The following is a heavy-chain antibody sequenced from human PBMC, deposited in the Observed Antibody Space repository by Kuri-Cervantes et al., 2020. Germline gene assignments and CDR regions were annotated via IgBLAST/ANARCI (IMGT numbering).Heavy chain of an antibody. V-gene: IGHV5-51*01. J-gene: IGHJ4*02. CDR3: ARRYGFWSGYYSGYFDY. D-gene: IGHD3-3*01. CDR1: GYSFTSYW. CDR2: IYPGDSDT. Sequence: KVSCKGSGYSFTSYWIGWVRQMPGKGLEWMGIIYPGDSDTRYSPSFQGQVTISADKSISTAYLQWSSLKASDTAMYYCARRYGFWSGYYSGYFDYWGQGTLVTVSS.